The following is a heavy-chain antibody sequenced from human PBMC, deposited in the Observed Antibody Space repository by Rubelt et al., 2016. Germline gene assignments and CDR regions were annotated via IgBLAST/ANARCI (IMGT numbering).Heavy chain of an antibody. Sequence: QVQLVQSGPEVKKPGASVKVSCKASGYNFISYGISWVRQAPGQGLEWMGRINPNSGGTNYAQKFQGRVTMTRDKSISTAYMEVSRLRSDDTAVYYCASSDDTSGYYYCYWGQGTLVTVSS. CDR3: ASSDDTSGYYYCY. J-gene: IGHJ4*02. CDR1: GYNFISYG. D-gene: IGHD3-22*01. V-gene: IGHV1-2*06. CDR2: INPNSGGT.